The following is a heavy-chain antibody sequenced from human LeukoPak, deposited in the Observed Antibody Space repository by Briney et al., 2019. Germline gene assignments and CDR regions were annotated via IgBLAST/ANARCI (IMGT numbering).Heavy chain of an antibody. Sequence: PGGSLRLSCAASELTFNSYWMSWVRQAPGKGLEWVANIKQDGGQIYYLDSVKGRFTVSRDNAKNSLYLQMNSLRAEDTAVYYCARLGARQMLEYWGQGTLVTVSS. CDR2: IKQDGGQI. D-gene: IGHD4-17*01. CDR3: ARLGARQMLEY. J-gene: IGHJ4*02. CDR1: ELTFNSYW. V-gene: IGHV3-7*01.